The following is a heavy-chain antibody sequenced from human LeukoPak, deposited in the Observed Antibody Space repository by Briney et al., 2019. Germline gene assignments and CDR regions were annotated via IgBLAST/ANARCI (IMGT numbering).Heavy chain of an antibody. CDR1: GFPLSRYW. Sequence: PGGSLRLSCVASGFPLSRYWMTWVRQAPGKGLEWVANIKQDGSEKYSVDSVKGRFTISRDNAKNTLFLQMNSLRAEDTAVYYCARISSDSISYYDHWGQGTLVTVSS. CDR3: ARISSDSISYYDH. J-gene: IGHJ4*02. D-gene: IGHD3-22*01. V-gene: IGHV3-7*02. CDR2: IKQDGSEK.